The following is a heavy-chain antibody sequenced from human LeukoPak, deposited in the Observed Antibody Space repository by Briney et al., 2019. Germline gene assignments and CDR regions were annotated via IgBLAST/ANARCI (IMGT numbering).Heavy chain of an antibody. J-gene: IGHJ3*02. CDR1: GYTFTSYG. CDR2: ISGYNGNT. Sequence: ASVKVSCKASGYTFTSYGVSWVRQAPGQGLEWMGWISGYNGNTNYAQKLQGRVTMTTDTSTSTAYMELRSLRSDDTAVYYCARDTHRTSDAFDIWGQGQWSPSLQ. V-gene: IGHV1-18*01. CDR3: ARDTHRTSDAFDI.